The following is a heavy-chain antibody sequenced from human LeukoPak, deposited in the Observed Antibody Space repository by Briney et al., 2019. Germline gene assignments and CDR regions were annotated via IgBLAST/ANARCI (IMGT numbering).Heavy chain of an antibody. V-gene: IGHV4-34*01. J-gene: IGHJ4*02. D-gene: IGHD1-26*01. Sequence: SETLSLTCAVSGESFGGNFWTWIRQSPGKGLEWIGQIDNNGITNYNPSLKSRVTMSVDTTRKRFSLRLTSESAADTGVYYYARRGGGAKAFYFDYWGQGSLVTVSP. CDR1: GESFGGNF. CDR3: ARRGGGAKAFYFDY. CDR2: IDNNGIT.